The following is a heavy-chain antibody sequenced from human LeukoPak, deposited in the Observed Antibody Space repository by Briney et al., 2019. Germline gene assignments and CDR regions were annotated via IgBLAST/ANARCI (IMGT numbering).Heavy chain of an antibody. D-gene: IGHD3-9*01. CDR2: INPNSGGT. CDR3: ARGVRYFDWQEVPNWFDP. CDR1: GYTFTGYY. V-gene: IGHV1-2*02. J-gene: IGHJ5*02. Sequence: AASVKVSCKASGYTFTGYYMHWVRQAPGQGLEWMGWINPNSGGTNYAQKFQGRVTMTRDTSISTANMELSRLRSDDTAVYYCARGVRYFDWQEVPNWFDPWGQGTLVTVSS.